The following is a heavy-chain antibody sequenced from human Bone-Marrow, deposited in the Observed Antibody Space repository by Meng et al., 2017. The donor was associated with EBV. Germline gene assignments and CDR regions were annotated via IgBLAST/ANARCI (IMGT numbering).Heavy chain of an antibody. J-gene: IGHJ4*02. V-gene: IGHV4-39*07. D-gene: IGHD1-26*01. CDR2: FYYTGTT. CDR1: GGSISSSNYY. CDR3: ARRPWGLHDYFDH. Sequence: QLQLKDPGPGLVKPSESLSLTCNVSGGSISSSNYYWGWIRQPPGKGLEWIGDFYYTGTTYFNPSLKRRLSMSIDTSKNQFSLRLTSVTAADTAVYYCARRPWGLHDYFDHWGQGALVTVSS.